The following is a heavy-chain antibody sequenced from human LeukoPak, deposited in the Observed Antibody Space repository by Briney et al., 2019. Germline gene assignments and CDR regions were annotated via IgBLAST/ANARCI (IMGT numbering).Heavy chain of an antibody. V-gene: IGHV4-38-2*01. Sequence: PSETLSLTCAVSGNSVSSGLFWGRIRQPPGKGLEWIATIYHNGITHYNPSLKSRVNISVDTSKNQFSLKMRSVTAADTAVYYCTRGVALSDHGIIDSWGQGTLATVSS. D-gene: IGHD1-1*01. CDR1: GNSVSSGLF. J-gene: IGHJ4*02. CDR2: IYHNGIT. CDR3: TRGVALSDHGIIDS.